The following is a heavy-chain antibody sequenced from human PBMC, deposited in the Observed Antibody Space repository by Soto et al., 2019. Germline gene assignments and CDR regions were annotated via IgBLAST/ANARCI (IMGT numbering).Heavy chain of an antibody. CDR1: GFTVSSNY. CDR2: IYSGGST. CDR3: AREGGLGDYIWGSYRPQGAFDI. J-gene: IGHJ3*02. D-gene: IGHD3-16*02. Sequence: EVQLVESGGGLVQPGGSLRLSCAASGFTVSSNYMSWVRQAPGKGLEWVSVIYSGGSTYYADSVKGRFTISRHNSKNTLYLQMNRLSAEETAVYYCAREGGLGDYIWGSYRPQGAFDIWGQGTMVTVSS. V-gene: IGHV3-53*04.